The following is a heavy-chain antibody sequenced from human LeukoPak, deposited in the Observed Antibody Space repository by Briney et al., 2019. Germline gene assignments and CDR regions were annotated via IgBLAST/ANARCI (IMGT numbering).Heavy chain of an antibody. D-gene: IGHD1-26*01. Sequence: PGESLKISCKGSGYSFTNYWIAWVRQMPGRGLEWMGIIYPGDSQTRYSPSFQGQVTISADKSISTAYLQWSSLKASDTAMYYCARHVAVGAPSDYWGQGTLVTVSS. V-gene: IGHV5-51*01. J-gene: IGHJ4*02. CDR3: ARHVAVGAPSDY. CDR1: GYSFTNYW. CDR2: IYPGDSQT.